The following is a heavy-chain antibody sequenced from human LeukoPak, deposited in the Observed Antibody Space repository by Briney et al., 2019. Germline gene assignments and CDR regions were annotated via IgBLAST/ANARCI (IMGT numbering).Heavy chain of an antibody. CDR2: ISGSGGST. CDR1: GFTFSSYA. D-gene: IGHD3-22*01. J-gene: IGHJ4*02. Sequence: GGSLRLSCAASGFTFSSYATSWVRQAPGKGLEWVSAISGSGGSTYYADSVKGRFTISRDNSKNTLYLQMNSLRAEDTAVYYCATYYYDSSDFDYWGQGTLVTVSS. CDR3: ATYYYDSSDFDY. V-gene: IGHV3-23*01.